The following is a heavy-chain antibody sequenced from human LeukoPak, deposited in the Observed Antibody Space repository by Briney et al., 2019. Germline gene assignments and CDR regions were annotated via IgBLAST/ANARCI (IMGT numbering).Heavy chain of an antibody. Sequence: AGGSLRLSCAASGFTFSSYGMHWVRQAPGKGLEWVAFIRYDGSNKYYADSVKGRFTISRDNSKNTLYLQMNSLRAEDTAVYYCARDLRSAGAPLDYWGQGTLVTVSS. D-gene: IGHD6-19*01. CDR1: GFTFSSYG. V-gene: IGHV3-30*02. CDR3: ARDLRSAGAPLDY. CDR2: IRYDGSNK. J-gene: IGHJ4*02.